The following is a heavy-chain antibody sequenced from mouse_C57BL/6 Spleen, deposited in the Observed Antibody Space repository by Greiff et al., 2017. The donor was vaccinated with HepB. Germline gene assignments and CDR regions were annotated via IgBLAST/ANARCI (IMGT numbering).Heavy chain of an antibody. V-gene: IGHV1-26*01. D-gene: IGHD1-1*01. J-gene: IGHJ1*03. CDR2: INPNNGGT. CDR3: ARGLYYYGSSYWYFDV. CDR1: GYTFTDYY. Sequence: EVQLQQSGPELVKPGASVKISCKASGYTFTDYYMNWVKQSHGKSLEWIGDINPNNGGTSYNQKFKGKATLTVDKSSSTAYMELRSLTSEDSAVYYCARGLYYYGSSYWYFDVWGTGTTVTVSS.